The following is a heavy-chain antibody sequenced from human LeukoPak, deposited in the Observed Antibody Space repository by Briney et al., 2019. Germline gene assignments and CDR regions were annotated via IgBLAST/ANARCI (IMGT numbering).Heavy chain of an antibody. CDR1: GESISSGGFY. V-gene: IGHV4-30-2*01. CDR2: IFHSGST. CDR3: ARDGPKTYRID. J-gene: IGHJ4*02. D-gene: IGHD2-15*01. Sequence: PSETLSLTCTVSGESISSGGFYWSWIRQPPGKSLEWIGYIFHSGSTYYNPSLRSRVTISIDRSKDQFSLRLSSVTAADTAVYFCARDGPKTYRIDWGQGTLVTVSS.